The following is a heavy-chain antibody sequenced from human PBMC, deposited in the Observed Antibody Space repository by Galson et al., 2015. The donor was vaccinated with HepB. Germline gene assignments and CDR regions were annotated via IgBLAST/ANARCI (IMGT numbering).Heavy chain of an antibody. V-gene: IGHV3-23*01. J-gene: IGHJ3*02. CDR1: GFTFSSYA. Sequence: SLRLSCAASGFTFSSYAMSWVRQAPGKGLEWVSAISGSGGSTYYADSVKGRFTISRDNSKNTLYLQMNSLRAEDTAVYYCAKDRYDSSGYYSHDAFDIWGQGTMVTVSS. D-gene: IGHD3-22*01. CDR2: ISGSGGST. CDR3: AKDRYDSSGYYSHDAFDI.